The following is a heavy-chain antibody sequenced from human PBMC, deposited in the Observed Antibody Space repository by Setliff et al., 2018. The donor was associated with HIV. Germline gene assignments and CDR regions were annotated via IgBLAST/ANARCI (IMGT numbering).Heavy chain of an antibody. Sequence: ASVKVSCKASGYTFTTYYVHWVRQAPGQGLEWMGTIIPSGEGTTYAQKFQGRVTMTSDTSTNRVFMELSRLRSEDTAVYYCARSRNSILTGYYPTADFDYWGQGTLVTVS. D-gene: IGHD3-9*01. V-gene: IGHV1-46*01. CDR2: IIPSGEGT. CDR3: ARSRNSILTGYYPTADFDY. CDR1: GYTFTTYY. J-gene: IGHJ4*02.